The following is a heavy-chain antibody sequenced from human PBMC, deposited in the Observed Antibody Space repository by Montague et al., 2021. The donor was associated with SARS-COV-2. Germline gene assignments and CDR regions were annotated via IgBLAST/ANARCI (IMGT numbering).Heavy chain of an antibody. CDR3: ASEEFFYYGSGNYYRSALDD. CDR2: VIHSGTT. Sequence: SETLSLTCHVYGASFSGYYWSWVRQSPGKGLEWIGEVIHSGTTXXXPSXXXRVTISIDSSNDRFSLRLTSLTAADTGVYCCASEEFFYYGSGNYYRSALDDWGQRTTVTVSS. CDR1: GASFSGYY. D-gene: IGHD3-10*01. J-gene: IGHJ6*02. V-gene: IGHV4-34*12.